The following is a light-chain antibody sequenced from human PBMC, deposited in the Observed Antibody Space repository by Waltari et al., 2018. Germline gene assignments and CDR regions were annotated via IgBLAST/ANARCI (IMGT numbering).Light chain of an antibody. Sequence: VVLTQSPDTLSLSPGERATLSCRASHRVASNYLAWYQQKPGQAPRLLIYATSTRATGTPDRFSGSGSGTDFILTISRLEPEDFAVYFCQQYGTSHWTFGQGTRVEFK. CDR2: ATS. V-gene: IGKV3-20*01. CDR1: HRVASNY. CDR3: QQYGTSHWT. J-gene: IGKJ1*01.